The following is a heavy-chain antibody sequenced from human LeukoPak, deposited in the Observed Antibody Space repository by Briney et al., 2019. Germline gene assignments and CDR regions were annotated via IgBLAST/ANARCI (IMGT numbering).Heavy chain of an antibody. V-gene: IGHV3-64*01. CDR1: GFTFSSYA. D-gene: IGHD3-22*01. J-gene: IGHJ4*02. CDR3: ARDLELTYYDSSGHDY. CDR2: ISSNGGST. Sequence: PGGSLRLSCAASGFTFSSYAMHWVRQAPGKGLEYVSAISSNGGSTYYANSVKGRFTISRDNSKNTLYLQMGSLRAEDTAVYYCARDLELTYYDSSGHDYWGQGTLVTVSS.